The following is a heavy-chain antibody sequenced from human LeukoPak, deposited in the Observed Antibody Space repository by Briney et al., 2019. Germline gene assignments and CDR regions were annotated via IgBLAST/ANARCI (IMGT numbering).Heavy chain of an antibody. Sequence: QPGGSLKLSCAASGLTFSGSAMHWVRQASGKGLEWVGRIRSKANSYTTTYAASVKGRFTISRDDSKNTAYLQMNSLKTEDTAVYYCTRHPLWFGEPTSDYWGQGTLVTVSS. V-gene: IGHV3-73*01. CDR1: GLTFSGSA. CDR2: IRSKANSYTT. CDR3: TRHPLWFGEPTSDY. D-gene: IGHD3-10*01. J-gene: IGHJ4*02.